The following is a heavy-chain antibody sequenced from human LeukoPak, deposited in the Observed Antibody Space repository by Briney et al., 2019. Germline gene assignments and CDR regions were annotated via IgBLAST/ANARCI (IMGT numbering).Heavy chain of an antibody. D-gene: IGHD3-3*01. CDR3: AKDISSTRYDFWSGFDY. V-gene: IGHV3-9*01. CDR1: GFTFDDYA. J-gene: IGHJ4*02. Sequence: GRSLRLSCAASGFTFDDYAMPWVRQAPGKGLEWVSGISWNSGSIGYADSVKGRFTISRDNAKNSLYLQMNSLRAEDTALYYCAKDISSTRYDFWSGFDYWGQGTLVTVSS. CDR2: ISWNSGSI.